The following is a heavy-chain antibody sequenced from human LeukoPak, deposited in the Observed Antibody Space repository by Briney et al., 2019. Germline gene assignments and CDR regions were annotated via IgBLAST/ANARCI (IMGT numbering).Heavy chain of an antibody. CDR2: IYTSGRT. CDR1: GGSFSGYY. CDR3: ARLSTVTTSFDY. Sequence: SETLSLTCAVYGGSFSGYYWNWIRQPAGKGLEWIGRIYTSGRTYYNPSLKSRVSMSVDTSKNQFSLKLSSVTAADTAVYYCARLSTVTTSFDYWGQGTLVTVSS. J-gene: IGHJ4*02. D-gene: IGHD4-11*01. V-gene: IGHV4-59*10.